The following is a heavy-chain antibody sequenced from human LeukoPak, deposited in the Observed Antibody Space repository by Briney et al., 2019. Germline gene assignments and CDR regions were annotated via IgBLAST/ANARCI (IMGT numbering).Heavy chain of an antibody. CDR2: LSDTGTT. J-gene: IGHJ5*02. Sequence: RSETLSRTCTGSGCSGSSISHFWDWVRQPPGKGLEWIVSLSDTGTTYYNPSLESRVTMSVDTSKNQFSLKLTSVTAADAAVYYCARRDHTGRSHAWFDPWGQGTLVTVSS. CDR1: GCSGSSISHF. V-gene: IGHV4-39*01. CDR3: ARRDHTGRSHAWFDP. D-gene: IGHD1-14*01.